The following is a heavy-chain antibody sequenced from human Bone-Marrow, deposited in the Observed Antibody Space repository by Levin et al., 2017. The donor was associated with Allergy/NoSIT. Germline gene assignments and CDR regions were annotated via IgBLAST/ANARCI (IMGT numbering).Heavy chain of an antibody. Sequence: GASVKVSCAASGFTFSTSWMDWVRQAPGKGPEWVANINQDGNEKYYVDSVKGRFTISRDNTKNSLYLQMSSLGAEDTAVYYCSRVLEDWGQGTLVTVSS. D-gene: IGHD2/OR15-2a*01. J-gene: IGHJ4*02. CDR2: INQDGNEK. V-gene: IGHV3-7*01. CDR1: GFTFSTSW. CDR3: SRVLED.